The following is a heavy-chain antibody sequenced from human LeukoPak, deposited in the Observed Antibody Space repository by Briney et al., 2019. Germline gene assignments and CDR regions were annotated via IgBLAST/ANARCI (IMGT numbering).Heavy chain of an antibody. D-gene: IGHD5-12*01. CDR2: ISGGGGST. CDR1: GFTFSSYA. Sequence: GGSRRLSCAASGFTFSSYAMTWVRQGPGKGLEWVSDISGGGGSTYYADSVKGRFTISRDNSKNTLYLQMHSLRAEDTAVYYCAIYSGYGTSAFDIWGQGTMVTVSS. V-gene: IGHV3-23*01. J-gene: IGHJ3*02. CDR3: AIYSGYGTSAFDI.